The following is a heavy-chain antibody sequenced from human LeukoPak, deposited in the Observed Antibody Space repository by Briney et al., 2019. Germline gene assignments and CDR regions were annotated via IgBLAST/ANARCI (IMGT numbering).Heavy chain of an antibody. D-gene: IGHD2-21*02. J-gene: IGHJ2*01. CDR2: ISYDGSNK. V-gene: IGHV3-30-3*01. CDR3: ARPVVTAIMIAWYFDL. Sequence: GRSLGLSCAASGFTFSSYAMHWVRQAPGKGLEWVAVISYDGSNKYYADSVKGRFTISRDNSKNTLYLQMNSLRAEDTAVYYCARPVVTAIMIAWYFDLWGRGTLVTVSS. CDR1: GFTFSSYA.